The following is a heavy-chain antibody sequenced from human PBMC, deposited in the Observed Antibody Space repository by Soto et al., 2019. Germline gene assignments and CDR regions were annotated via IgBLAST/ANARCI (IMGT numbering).Heavy chain of an antibody. CDR3: TTRDQGRFDH. CDR2: IIPLFDST. V-gene: IGHV1-69*06. Sequence: QVLLVQSGAEGKRPGYSAKVSCKPSGGTFNTLSINWVRQAPGQGLEWVGAIIPLFDSTNYAQKFQDRVTITADKSMDTAYLELNNLRSDDTAVYYCTTRDQGRFDHWGQGTPLTVSS. CDR1: GGTFNTLS. J-gene: IGHJ4*02.